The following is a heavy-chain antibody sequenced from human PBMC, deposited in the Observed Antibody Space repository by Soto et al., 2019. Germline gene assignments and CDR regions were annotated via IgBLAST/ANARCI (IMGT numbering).Heavy chain of an antibody. J-gene: IGHJ3*02. CDR3: ARDQVTMITKPLDI. CDR2: ISAYNGNT. CDR1: CSTFTSDG. D-gene: IGHD3-22*01. Sequence: ASVKVSCKASCSTFTSDGISWVRQALGQGLEWMGWISAYNGNTNYAQKLQGRVTMTTDTSTSTAYMELRSLRSDDTAVYYCARDQVTMITKPLDIWGQGTMVTVSS. V-gene: IGHV1-18*04.